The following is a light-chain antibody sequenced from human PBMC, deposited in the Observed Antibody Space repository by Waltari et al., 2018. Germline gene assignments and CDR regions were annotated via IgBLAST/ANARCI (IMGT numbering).Light chain of an antibody. Sequence: PATLSLSAGERGTLSCRASQSVNTNLAWYQQKPGQAPRLLIYDASNRATGIPARFSGSGSGTDFTLTISSLEREDFAVYYCQQRSTWPSITFGQGTRLEIK. CDR3: QQRSTWPSIT. J-gene: IGKJ5*01. CDR2: DAS. CDR1: QSVNTN. V-gene: IGKV3-11*01.